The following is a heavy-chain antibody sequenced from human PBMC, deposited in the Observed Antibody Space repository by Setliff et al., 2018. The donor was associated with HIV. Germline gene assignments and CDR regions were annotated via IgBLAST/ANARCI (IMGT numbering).Heavy chain of an antibody. J-gene: IGHJ4*02. Sequence: LRLSCAASGFTFSDYYMSWIRQAPGKGLEWVSYIGSGEGAKYYADSVKGRFTIARDNDESSLYLQMNSLRAKDTAVYYCARARTGTTHYWGQGTLVTVSS. CDR3: ARARTGTTHY. CDR1: GFTFSDYY. CDR2: IGSGEGAK. D-gene: IGHD1-7*01. V-gene: IGHV3-11*04.